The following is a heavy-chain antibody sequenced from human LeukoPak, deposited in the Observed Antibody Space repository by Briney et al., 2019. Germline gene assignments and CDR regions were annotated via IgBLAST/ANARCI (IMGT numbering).Heavy chain of an antibody. D-gene: IGHD3-22*01. V-gene: IGHV3-48*01. J-gene: IGHJ4*02. CDR1: GLTFSSYA. CDR3: ARGSTYYEGSGQVPFDY. Sequence: PGGSLRLSCAASGLTFSSYAMSWVRQAPGKGLEWVSYISGSSGIIDYADSVRGRFTISRDNAKNSLYLQMNSLRAEDTAVYYCARGSTYYEGSGQVPFDYWGQGTLVTVSS. CDR2: ISGSSGII.